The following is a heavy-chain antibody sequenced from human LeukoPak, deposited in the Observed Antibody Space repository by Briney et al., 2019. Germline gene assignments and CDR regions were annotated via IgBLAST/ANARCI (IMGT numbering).Heavy chain of an antibody. CDR3: AKGQYSSGWYVFDY. Sequence: PGGSLRLSCAASGFTFDDYAMHWVRQAPGKGLEWVSGISWNSGNIGYADSVKGRFTISRDNAKNSLYLQMNSLRAEDMALYYCAKGQYSSGWYVFDYWGQGTLVTVSS. J-gene: IGHJ4*02. D-gene: IGHD6-19*01. V-gene: IGHV3-9*03. CDR1: GFTFDDYA. CDR2: ISWNSGNI.